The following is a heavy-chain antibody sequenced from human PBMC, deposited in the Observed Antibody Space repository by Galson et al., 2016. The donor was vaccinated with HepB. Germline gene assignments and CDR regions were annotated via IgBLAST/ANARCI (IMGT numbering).Heavy chain of an antibody. CDR1: GFTFSDYY. CDR2: ISSTGSKI. V-gene: IGHV3-11*01. CDR3: ARGEYDFWSGYYYGMDV. Sequence: SLRLSCAASGFTFSDYYMSWIRQAPGKGLEWVSFISSTGSKIYYAESVKGRFTISRDNAKNSLHRQMNSLRAEDTALYYCARGEYDFWSGYYYGMDVWGQGTTVTVSS. D-gene: IGHD3-3*01. J-gene: IGHJ6*02.